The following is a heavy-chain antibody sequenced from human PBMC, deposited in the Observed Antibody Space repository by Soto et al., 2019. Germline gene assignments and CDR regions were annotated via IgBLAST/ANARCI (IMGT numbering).Heavy chain of an antibody. D-gene: IGHD6-13*01. CDR3: ARGRVAAAPPGGADDYYYGMDV. V-gene: IGHV4-34*01. Sequence: QVQLQQWGAGLLKPSETLSLTCAVYGGSFSGYYWSWIRQPPGKGLEWIGEINHSGSTNYNPSLKSRVTISVDTSKNQFFLKLSSVTAADTAVYYCARGRVAAAPPGGADDYYYGMDVWGQGTTVTVS. J-gene: IGHJ6*02. CDR1: GGSFSGYY. CDR2: INHSGST.